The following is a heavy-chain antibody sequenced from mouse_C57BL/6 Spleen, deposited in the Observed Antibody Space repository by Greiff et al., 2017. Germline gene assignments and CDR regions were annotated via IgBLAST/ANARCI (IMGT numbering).Heavy chain of an antibody. Sequence: EVKLLESGPELVKPGDSVKISCKASGYSFTGYFMNWVMQSHGKSLEWIGRINPYKGDTFYNQKFKGKATLTVDKSSSTAHMELRSLTSEDSAVYYCARDYGDYWGQGTTLTVSS. CDR1: GYSFTGYF. D-gene: IGHD1-2*01. CDR3: ARDYGDY. CDR2: INPYKGDT. J-gene: IGHJ2*01. V-gene: IGHV1-20*01.